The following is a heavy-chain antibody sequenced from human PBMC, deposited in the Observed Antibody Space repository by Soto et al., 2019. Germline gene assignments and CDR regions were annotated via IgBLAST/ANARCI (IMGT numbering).Heavy chain of an antibody. D-gene: IGHD3-10*01. CDR3: ARGGTYYDPSRTYFEFGLGEEDH. V-gene: IGHV1-18*01. CDR2: ISTYNGYT. CDR1: GYTFTSYG. Sequence: QVQLVQSGAEVTKPGASVKVSCKASGYTFTSYGITWVRQAPGQGLEWMGWISTYNGYTSYAQKFQGRVTMTTDTSTTTAYMELRSLRSDDTAVYYCARGGTYYDPSRTYFEFGLGEEDHWGQGTLVTXSS. J-gene: IGHJ4*02.